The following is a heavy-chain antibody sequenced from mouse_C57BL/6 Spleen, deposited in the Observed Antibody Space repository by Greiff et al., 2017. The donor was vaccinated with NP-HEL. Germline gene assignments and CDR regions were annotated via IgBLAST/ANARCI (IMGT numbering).Heavy chain of an antibody. CDR2: IHPNSGST. V-gene: IGHV1-64*01. J-gene: IGHJ2*01. Sequence: QVQLQQPGAELVKPGASVKLSCKASGYTFTSYWMHWVKQRPGQGLEWIGMIHPNSGSTNYNEKFKSKATLTVDKSSSTAYMQLSSLTSEDSEVYYCAREVTTYFDYWGEGTTLTVSS. CDR3: AREVTTYFDY. D-gene: IGHD2-2*01. CDR1: GYTFTSYW.